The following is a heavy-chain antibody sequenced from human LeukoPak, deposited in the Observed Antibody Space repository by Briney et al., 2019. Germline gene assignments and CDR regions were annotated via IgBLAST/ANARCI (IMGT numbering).Heavy chain of an antibody. D-gene: IGHD3-10*01. Sequence: GRSLRLSCAASGFTFNSYGMHWVRQAPGKGLEWVAVISYDGSNKYYADSVKGRFTISRDNSKNTLYLQMNSLRAEDTAEYYCAKDADLDYYGSGSPFDYWAHGTLVTVSS. CDR3: AKDADLDYYGSGSPFDY. J-gene: IGHJ4*01. CDR2: ISYDGSNK. V-gene: IGHV3-30*18. CDR1: GFTFNSYG.